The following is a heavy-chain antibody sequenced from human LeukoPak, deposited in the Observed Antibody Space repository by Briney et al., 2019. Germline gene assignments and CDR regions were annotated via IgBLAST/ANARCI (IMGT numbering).Heavy chain of an antibody. CDR2: LSSSSSYI. J-gene: IGHJ4*02. D-gene: IGHD6-19*01. V-gene: IGHV3-21*01. CDR3: ARDRLNSGWLTDY. Sequence: GGSLRLSCAGFGFTLSTYSMNWVRQAPGKGLEWVASLSSSSSYIYYADSVKGRFTISRDSAKNSLYLEMNSLRAEDTAIYYCARDRLNSGWLTDYWGQGTLVTVPS. CDR1: GFTLSTYS.